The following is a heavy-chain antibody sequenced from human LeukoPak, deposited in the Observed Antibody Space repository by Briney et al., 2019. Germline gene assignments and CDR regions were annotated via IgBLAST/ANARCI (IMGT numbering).Heavy chain of an antibody. CDR3: ARDGYSSGWSHFDY. J-gene: IGHJ4*02. D-gene: IGHD6-19*01. CDR1: GFTFSSYA. CDR2: ISYDGSNK. V-gene: IGHV3-30-3*01. Sequence: GGSLRLSCAASGFTFSSYAMHWVRQAPGKGLEWVAVISYDGSNKYYADSVKGRFTISRDNSKNTLYLQMNSLRAEDTAVYYCARDGYSSGWSHFDYWGQGTLVTVSS.